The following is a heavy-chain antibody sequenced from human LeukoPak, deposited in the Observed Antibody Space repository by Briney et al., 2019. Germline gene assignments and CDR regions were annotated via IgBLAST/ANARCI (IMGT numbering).Heavy chain of an antibody. J-gene: IGHJ5*02. CDR2: IFPVDSDT. Sequence: GESLKISCKGSGYSFTTYWIGWVRQMPGKGLEWMGIIFPVDSDTRYSPSFQGQVTISADKSISTAYLQWSSLKASDTAMYYCARRNYYDSSGLNWFDPRGQGTLVTVSS. CDR1: GYSFTTYW. D-gene: IGHD3-22*01. V-gene: IGHV5-51*01. CDR3: ARRNYYDSSGLNWFDP.